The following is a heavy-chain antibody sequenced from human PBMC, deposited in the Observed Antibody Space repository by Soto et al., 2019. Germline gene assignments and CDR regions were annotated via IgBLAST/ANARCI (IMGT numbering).Heavy chain of an antibody. J-gene: IGHJ2*01. Sequence: QLLESGGGLVQFGGSLRLSCAASGFTFSSYGMSWVRQVPGKGLEWVSSISNSGSLTYYEDSVKGRCTISRDNSKNTLYLQMNSLSAEDTALYYCSTIIVTGRGYFDVWGRGTLVTVSS. D-gene: IGHD2-21*02. CDR2: ISNSGSLT. V-gene: IGHV3-23*01. CDR3: STIIVTGRGYFDV. CDR1: GFTFSSYG.